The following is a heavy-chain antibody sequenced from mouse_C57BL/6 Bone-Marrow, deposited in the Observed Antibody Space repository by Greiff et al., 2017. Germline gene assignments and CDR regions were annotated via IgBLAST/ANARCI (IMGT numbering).Heavy chain of an antibody. J-gene: IGHJ1*03. Sequence: VQLQQPGAELVKPGASVKISCKASGYTFTSYWITWVKQRPGQGLEWIGDIYPGSGSTNYNEKFKSKATLTVDTSSSTAYMQLSSLTSEDSAVYYGARPYYSNYWYFDVWGTGTTVTVSS. V-gene: IGHV1-55*01. CDR2: IYPGSGST. D-gene: IGHD2-5*01. CDR1: GYTFTSYW. CDR3: ARPYYSNYWYFDV.